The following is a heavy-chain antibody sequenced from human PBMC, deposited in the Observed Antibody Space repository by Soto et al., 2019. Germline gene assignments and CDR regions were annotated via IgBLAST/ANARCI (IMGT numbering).Heavy chain of an antibody. J-gene: IGHJ4*02. CDR1: GYTFTNYA. D-gene: IGHD1-26*01. V-gene: IGHV1-46*03. Sequence: GASVKVSCKASGYTFTNYAIHWVRQAPGQRLEWMGIINPSGGATSYAQNFQGRVTMTRDTSTSTVYMELSSLRSEDTAVYYCARALYSGSYYLFDYWGQGTLVTVSS. CDR2: INPSGGAT. CDR3: ARALYSGSYYLFDY.